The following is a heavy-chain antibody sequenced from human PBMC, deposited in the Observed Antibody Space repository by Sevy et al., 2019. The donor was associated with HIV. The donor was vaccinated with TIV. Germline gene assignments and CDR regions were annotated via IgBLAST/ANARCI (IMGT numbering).Heavy chain of an antibody. CDR3: AGLDILRYFDWLLGDYYGMDV. Sequence: ASVKVSCKASGYTFTGYYMHWVRQAPGQGLEWMGWINPNSGGTNYAQKFQGRVTMTRDTSISTAYMELSRLRSDDTAVYYCAGLDILRYFDWLLGDYYGMDVWGQGTTVTVSS. J-gene: IGHJ6*02. CDR1: GYTFTGYY. CDR2: INPNSGGT. D-gene: IGHD3-9*01. V-gene: IGHV1-2*02.